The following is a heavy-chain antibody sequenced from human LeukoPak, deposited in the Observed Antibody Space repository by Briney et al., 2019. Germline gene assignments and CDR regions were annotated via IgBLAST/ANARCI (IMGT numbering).Heavy chain of an antibody. V-gene: IGHV3-30*02. CDR2: IRYDGSNK. CDR1: GFTFSSYG. J-gene: IGHJ5*02. Sequence: GGSLRLSCAASGFTFSSYGMHWVRQAPGKGLEWVAFIRYDGSNKYYADSVKGRFTISRDNSKNTLYLQMNSLRAEDTAVYYCAREISSYDSSGYYSPYWFDPWGQGTLVTVSS. CDR3: AREISSYDSSGYYSPYWFDP. D-gene: IGHD3-22*01.